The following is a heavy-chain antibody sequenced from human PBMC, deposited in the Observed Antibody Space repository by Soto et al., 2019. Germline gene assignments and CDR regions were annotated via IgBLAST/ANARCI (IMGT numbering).Heavy chain of an antibody. Sequence: GTSVKVSCKDSGYTITIYAMHWVHQATGQRLEWMGWINAGNGNTKYSQKFQGRVTITRDTSASTAYMELSSLRSEDTAVYYCARGSRTTVTTPGGYWGQGTLVTVSS. J-gene: IGHJ4*02. CDR3: ARGSRTTVTTPGGY. CDR1: GYTITIYA. V-gene: IGHV1-3*01. CDR2: INAGNGNT. D-gene: IGHD4-17*01.